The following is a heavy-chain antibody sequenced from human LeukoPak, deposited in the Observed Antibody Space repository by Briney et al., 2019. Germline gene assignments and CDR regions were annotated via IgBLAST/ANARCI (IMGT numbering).Heavy chain of an antibody. D-gene: IGHD3-10*01. V-gene: IGHV1-46*01. CDR2: INPSGGST. J-gene: IGHJ6*02. CDR3: ARECYYGSGSRCMYYYGMDV. Sequence: ASVKVSCKASGYTFTSYYMHWVRRAPGQGLEWMGIINPSGGSTSYAQKFQGRVTMTRDTSTSTVYMELSSLRSEDTAVYYCARECYYGSGSRCMYYYGMDVWGQGTTVTVSS. CDR1: GYTFTSYY.